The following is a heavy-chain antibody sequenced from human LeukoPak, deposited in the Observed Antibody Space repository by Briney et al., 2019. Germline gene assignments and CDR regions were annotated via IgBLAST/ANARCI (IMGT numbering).Heavy chain of an antibody. CDR1: NSSISSRYY. CDR3: ARDLHYSLLGLASSSAGDRFDH. CDR2: IYTSGST. V-gene: IGHV4-4*07. Sequence: SDTLSLTCAVSNSSISSRYYWSWIRPPAGKGLEWIGRIYTSGSTNYNPSLKSRVTMSVDTSKNQFSLKLSSVTAADTAVYYCARDLHYSLLGLASSSAGDRFDHWGQGTLVTVSS. D-gene: IGHD6-6*01. J-gene: IGHJ5*02.